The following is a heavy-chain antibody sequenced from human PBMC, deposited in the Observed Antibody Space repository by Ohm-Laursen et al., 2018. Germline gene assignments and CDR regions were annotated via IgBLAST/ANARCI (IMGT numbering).Heavy chain of an antibody. Sequence: TQTLTLTCTFSGFSLSTTGVGVGWVRQPPGKALEWLVLIFLDDDKRYNAPLKSRLTITKGTSKNQVVLTMTNMDPVDTATYYCAHSPSFYDFWSGYYWSGTTTPGFDYWGQGTLVTVSS. CDR1: GFSLSTTGVG. CDR3: AHSPSFYDFWSGYYWSGTTTPGFDY. D-gene: IGHD3-3*01. J-gene: IGHJ4*02. V-gene: IGHV2-5*02. CDR2: IFLDDDK.